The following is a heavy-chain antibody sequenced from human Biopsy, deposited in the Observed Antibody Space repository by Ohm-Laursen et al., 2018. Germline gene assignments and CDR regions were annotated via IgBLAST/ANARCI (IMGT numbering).Heavy chain of an antibody. J-gene: IGHJ6*02. V-gene: IGHV1-2*02. Sequence: SVKVSCKASGYTFAGYYLHWVRQAPGHGLEWMGWINPNRGNANYAQSFQGRLTVTRDTSITTAYMELTSLTSDDTAIYYCARVPAYPSIDGYYGLDLWGQGTTVIVSS. CDR3: ARVPAYPSIDGYYGLDL. CDR2: INPNRGNA. CDR1: GYTFAGYY. D-gene: IGHD3-9*01.